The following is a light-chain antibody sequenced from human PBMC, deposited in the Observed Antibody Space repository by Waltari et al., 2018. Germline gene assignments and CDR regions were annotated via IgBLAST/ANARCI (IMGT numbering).Light chain of an antibody. CDR3: QQRSNWPPRVT. J-gene: IGKJ3*01. CDR1: QSVSIY. Sequence: EIVLTQSPATLSLSRGERATLSCRASQSVSIYLAWYQQKPGQAPRLLIYDASKRATDIPARFSGSGSGTDFILTISSLEPEDFAVYYCQQRSNWPPRVTFGPGTKVDIK. CDR2: DAS. V-gene: IGKV3-11*01.